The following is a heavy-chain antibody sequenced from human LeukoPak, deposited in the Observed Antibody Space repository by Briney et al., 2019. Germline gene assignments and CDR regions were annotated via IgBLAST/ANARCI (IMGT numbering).Heavy chain of an antibody. CDR3: ARSYGWLPGGM. CDR1: GFTFSDYY. Sequence: GGSVRLSCAASGFTFSDYYMSWIRQAPGKGLEWVSYISSTSSYTNYADSVKGRFTISRDNAKNSLHLQMNSLRAEDTAVYYCARSYGWLPGGMWGQGTMVTVSS. V-gene: IGHV3-11*03. CDR2: ISSTSSYT. J-gene: IGHJ4*02. D-gene: IGHD5-12*01.